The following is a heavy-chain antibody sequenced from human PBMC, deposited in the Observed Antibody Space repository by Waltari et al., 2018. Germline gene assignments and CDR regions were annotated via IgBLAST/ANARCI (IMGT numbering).Heavy chain of an antibody. Sequence: QVQLVQSGAEVKKPGASVKVSCKVSGYTLTELSMHWVLQAPGNGLEWMGGFDPEDGETIYAQKFQGRVTMTEDTSTDTAYMELSSLRSEDTAVYYCATGYCSSTSCYAPGYFQHWGQGTLVTVSS. CDR3: ATGYCSSTSCYAPGYFQH. V-gene: IGHV1-24*01. CDR1: GYTLTELS. J-gene: IGHJ1*01. D-gene: IGHD2-2*01. CDR2: FDPEDGET.